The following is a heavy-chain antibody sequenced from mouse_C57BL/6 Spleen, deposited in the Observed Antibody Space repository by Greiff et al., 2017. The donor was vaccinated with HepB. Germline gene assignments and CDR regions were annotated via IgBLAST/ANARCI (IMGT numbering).Heavy chain of an antibody. CDR2: IDPTDSET. V-gene: IGHV1-52*01. CDR3: ARYDSNWYFDV. CDR1: GYTFTSYW. J-gene: IGHJ1*03. D-gene: IGHD1-1*01. Sequence: QVQLQQPGAALVRPGSSVKLSCKASGYTFTSYWMHWVKQRPIQGLEWIGNIDPTDSETHYNQKFKDKATLTVDKSSSTAYMQLSSLTSEDSAVYYCARYDSNWYFDVWGTGTTVTVSS.